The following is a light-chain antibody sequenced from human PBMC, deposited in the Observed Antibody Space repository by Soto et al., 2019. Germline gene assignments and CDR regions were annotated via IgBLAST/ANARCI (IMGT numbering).Light chain of an antibody. J-gene: IGLJ2*01. Sequence: QPVLTQSPSASASRGASVKLTCTLSSGHSSSAIAWHQQQPEKGPRYLMKLNSDGSHSKGDGIPDRFSGSSSGAERYLTISSLQSEDEDDYYCQTWGTGVVFGGGTKLTVL. V-gene: IGLV4-69*01. CDR2: LNSDGSH. CDR3: QTWGTGVV. CDR1: SGHSSSA.